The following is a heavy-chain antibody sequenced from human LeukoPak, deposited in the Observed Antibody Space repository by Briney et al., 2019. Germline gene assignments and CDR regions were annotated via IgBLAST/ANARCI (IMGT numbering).Heavy chain of an antibody. D-gene: IGHD1-26*01. V-gene: IGHV3-23*01. Sequence: PGGSLRLSCASSEFTFSSYAMSWVRRAPGKGLGWVSAISGSGGSTYYEDSVKGRFTISRDNSKNTLYLQMNSLRAEDTAVYYCAKDLAWEGIFDYWGQGTLVTVSS. J-gene: IGHJ4*02. CDR3: AKDLAWEGIFDY. CDR2: ISGSGGST. CDR1: EFTFSSYA.